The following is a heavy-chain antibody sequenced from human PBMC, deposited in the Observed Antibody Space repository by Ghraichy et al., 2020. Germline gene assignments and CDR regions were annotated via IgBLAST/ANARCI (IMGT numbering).Heavy chain of an antibody. CDR3: ARHRYYYDSSGINWFDP. CDR1: GGSISSYY. V-gene: IGHV4-59*01. J-gene: IGHJ5*02. Sequence: GSLRLSCTVSGGSISSYYWSWIRQPPGKGLEWIGYIYYSGSTNYNPSLKSRVTISVDTSKNQFSLKLSSVTAADTAVYYCARHRYYYDSSGINWFDPWGQGTLVTVSS. CDR2: IYYSGST. D-gene: IGHD3-22*01.